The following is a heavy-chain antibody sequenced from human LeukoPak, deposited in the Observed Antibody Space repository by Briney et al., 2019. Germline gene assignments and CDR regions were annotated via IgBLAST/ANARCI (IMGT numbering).Heavy chain of an antibody. V-gene: IGHV4-59*08. CDR1: GGSISSYY. CDR2: IYYSGST. CDR3: ARRGGCSSTSCYVSWFDP. Sequence: SETLSLTCTVSGGSISSYYWSWIRQPPAKGLEWIGYIYYSGSTNYNPSLKSRVTISIDTSKNQFSLKLSSVTAADTAVYYCARRGGCSSTSCYVSWFDPWGQGTLVTVSS. J-gene: IGHJ5*02. D-gene: IGHD2-2*01.